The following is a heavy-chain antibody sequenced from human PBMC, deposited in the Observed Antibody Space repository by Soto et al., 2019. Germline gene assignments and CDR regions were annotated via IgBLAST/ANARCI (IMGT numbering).Heavy chain of an antibody. D-gene: IGHD4-17*01. Sequence: EVQLLESGGGLLQPGGSLRLSCAASGFTFGNYAMSWFRQAPGKGLEWVSGISGSGATTYYADSVKGRFTISRDNSKNTLYLQMNSLRAEDTAVYYCAQDLRAFPAYFDYWGQGTLVTVSS. J-gene: IGHJ4*02. CDR1: GFTFGNYA. V-gene: IGHV3-23*01. CDR2: ISGSGATT. CDR3: AQDLRAFPAYFDY.